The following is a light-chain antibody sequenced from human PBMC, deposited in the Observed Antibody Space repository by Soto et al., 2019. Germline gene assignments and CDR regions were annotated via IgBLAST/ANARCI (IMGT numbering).Light chain of an antibody. V-gene: IGLV2-8*01. Sequence: QPALTQPPSASGSPGQSVTISCTGTSSDVGGYNYVSWYQQHPGKAPKLMIYEVSKRPSGVPDRFSGSKSGSTASLTVSGLQAEDEADYYCSSYAGSNNVVFGGGTKLTVL. CDR1: SSDVGGYNY. CDR2: EVS. CDR3: SSYAGSNNVV. J-gene: IGLJ2*01.